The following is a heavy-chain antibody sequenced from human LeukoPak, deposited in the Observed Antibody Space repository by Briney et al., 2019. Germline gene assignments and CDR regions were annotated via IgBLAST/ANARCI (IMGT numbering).Heavy chain of an antibody. D-gene: IGHD3-22*01. CDR3: ARGPTYYYDSSGYYYY. J-gene: IGHJ4*02. CDR1: GYTFTSYD. V-gene: IGHV1-8*03. Sequence: ASVKVSCKASGYTFTSYDINWVRQATGQGLEWMGWMNPNSGNTGYAQKFQGRVTITRNTSISTAYMELSSLRSEDTAVYYCARGPTYYYDSSGYYYYWGQGTLVTVSS. CDR2: MNPNSGNT.